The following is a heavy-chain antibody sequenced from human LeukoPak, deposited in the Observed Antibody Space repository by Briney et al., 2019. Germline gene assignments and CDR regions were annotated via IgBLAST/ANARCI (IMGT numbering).Heavy chain of an antibody. CDR1: GFTVNSNY. CDR2: IYSSGTT. J-gene: IGHJ4*02. CDR3: AREVKKGIAAAGSRDY. V-gene: IGHV3-53*01. Sequence: PGGSLRLSCAASGFTVNSNYMNWVRQAPGKGLEWVSIIYSSGTTYYADSVKGRFTISRDNSKNTLYLQMNSLRAEDTAVYYCAREVKKGIAAAGSRDYWGQGTLVTVSS. D-gene: IGHD6-13*01.